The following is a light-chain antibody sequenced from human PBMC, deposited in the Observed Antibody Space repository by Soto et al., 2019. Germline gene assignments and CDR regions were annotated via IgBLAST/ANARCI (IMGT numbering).Light chain of an antibody. J-gene: IGLJ1*01. CDR1: SSDVGGYNY. CDR3: SSYRTSNTRQIV. Sequence: QSVLTQPASVSGSPGQSITISCTGTSSDVGGYNYVSWYQHHPGKAPKLMIYDVSNRPSVVSNRFSGSKSGNTASLSISGLQPEVEADYYCSSYRTSNTRQIVCGTGTKVTVL. V-gene: IGLV2-14*03. CDR2: DVS.